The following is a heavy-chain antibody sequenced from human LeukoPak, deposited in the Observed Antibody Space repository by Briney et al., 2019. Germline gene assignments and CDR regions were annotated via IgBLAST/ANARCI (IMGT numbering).Heavy chain of an antibody. CDR1: GFTFSSYA. D-gene: IGHD4-17*01. J-gene: IGHJ3*02. CDR3: ARDGHDYGDYVGAFDI. V-gene: IGHV3-64*01. Sequence: GGSLRLSCAASGFTFSSYAMHWVRQAPGKGLEYVSAISSNGGGTYYANSVKGRFTISRDNSKNTLYLQMGSLRAEDTAVYYCARDGHDYGDYVGAFDIWGQGTMVTVSS. CDR2: ISSNGGGT.